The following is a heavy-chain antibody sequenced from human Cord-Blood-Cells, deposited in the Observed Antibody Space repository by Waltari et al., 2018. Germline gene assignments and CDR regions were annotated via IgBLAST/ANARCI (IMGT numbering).Heavy chain of an antibody. J-gene: IGHJ4*02. CDR1: GGSISSSSYY. D-gene: IGHD5-18*01. CDR2: IYYSGST. CDR3: ASPRGYSYGSDY. Sequence: QLQLQESGPGLVKPSETLSLTCPVSGGSISSSSYYWGWLRQPPGKGLEWFGRIYYSGSTYYNPAHKGRVTISLDTSKNQFSLKLSSVTAADTAVYYCASPRGYSYGSDYWGQGTLVTVSS. V-gene: IGHV4-39*01.